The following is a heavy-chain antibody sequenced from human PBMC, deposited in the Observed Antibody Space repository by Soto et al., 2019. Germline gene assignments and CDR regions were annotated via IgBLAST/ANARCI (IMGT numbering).Heavy chain of an antibody. Sequence: SETLSLTCTVSGGSISSHYWTWIRQPPGKRLEWIAYISDTRGSSYNPSLKSRGTISLDRSKTQFSLKLTSVTAADTAIYYCANQIYGDSDYWGQGTLVTVSS. CDR2: ISDTRGS. D-gene: IGHD4-17*01. V-gene: IGHV4-59*11. CDR1: GGSISSHY. CDR3: ANQIYGDSDY. J-gene: IGHJ4*02.